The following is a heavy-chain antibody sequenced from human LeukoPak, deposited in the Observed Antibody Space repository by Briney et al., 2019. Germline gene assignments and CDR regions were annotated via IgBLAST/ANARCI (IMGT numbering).Heavy chain of an antibody. CDR2: IRGSGGSA. CDR3: AKVDYYDGSGYYYDAFDI. J-gene: IGHJ3*02. V-gene: IGHV3-23*01. CDR1: GFTFSSYA. D-gene: IGHD3-22*01. Sequence: GGSVRLSCAASGFTFSSYAMRWVRQAPGKGLEWVSGIRGSGGSAHYADSVKGRFPISRDNSKNTLYLQVNSLRAEDTAVYYCAKVDYYDGSGYYYDAFDIWGQGAMVTVSS.